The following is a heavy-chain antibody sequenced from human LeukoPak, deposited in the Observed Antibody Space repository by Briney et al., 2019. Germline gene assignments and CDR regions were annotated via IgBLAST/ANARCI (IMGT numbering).Heavy chain of an antibody. CDR3: ARVPQTGGY. V-gene: IGHV3-66*01. D-gene: IGHD1-14*01. CDR1: GFTFSSYG. Sequence: GGSLRLSCAASGFTFSSYGMHWVRQAPGKGLEWVSVIYSGGSTYYADSVKGRFTISRDNSKNTLYLQMNSLRAEDTAVYYCARVPQTGGYWGQGTLVTVSS. J-gene: IGHJ4*02. CDR2: IYSGGST.